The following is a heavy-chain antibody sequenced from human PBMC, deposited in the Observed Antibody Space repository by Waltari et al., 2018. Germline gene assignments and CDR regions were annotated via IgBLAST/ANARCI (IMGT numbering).Heavy chain of an antibody. CDR2: IYHSEST. J-gene: IGHJ3*02. V-gene: IGHV4-30-2*01. Sequence: QLQLQESGSGLVKPSQTLSLTCAVSGGSISSGGYSWSWIRQPPGKGLEWIGYIYHSESTYYNPSLKSRVTISVDRSKNQFSLKLSSVTAADTAVYYCARVAPEDFDAFDIWGQGTMVTVSS. CDR3: ARVAPEDFDAFDI. CDR1: GGSISSGGYS.